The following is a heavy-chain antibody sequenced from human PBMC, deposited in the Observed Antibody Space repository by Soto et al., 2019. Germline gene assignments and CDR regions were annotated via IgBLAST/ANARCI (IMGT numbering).Heavy chain of an antibody. V-gene: IGHV4-4*02. Sequence: SETLSVTCAVSGGSISSSNWWSWVRQPPGKGLEWIGEIYHSGSTNYNPSLKSRVTISVDKSKNQFSLKLSSVTAADTAVYYCARDESYGDYGSGYYYYGMDVWGQGTTVT. CDR1: GGSISSSNW. CDR2: IYHSGST. J-gene: IGHJ6*02. CDR3: ARDESYGDYGSGYYYYGMDV. D-gene: IGHD4-17*01.